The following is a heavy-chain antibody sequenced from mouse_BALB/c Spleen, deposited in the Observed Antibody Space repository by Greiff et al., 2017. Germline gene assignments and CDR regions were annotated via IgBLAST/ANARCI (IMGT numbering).Heavy chain of an antibody. CDR2: IRSKSNNYAT. V-gene: IGHV10-1*02. Sequence: EVKLVESGGGLVQPKGSLKLSCAASGFTFNTYAMNWVRQAPGKGLEWVARIRSKSNNYATYYADSVKDRFTISRDDSQSMLYLQMNNLKTEDTAMYYCVRQDGYYPYYYAMDYWGQGTSVTVSS. CDR3: VRQDGYYPYYYAMDY. CDR1: GFTFNTYA. J-gene: IGHJ4*01. D-gene: IGHD2-3*01.